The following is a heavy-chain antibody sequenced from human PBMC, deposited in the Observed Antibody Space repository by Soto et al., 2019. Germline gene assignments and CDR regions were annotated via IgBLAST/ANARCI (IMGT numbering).Heavy chain of an antibody. CDR2: ISSSGSSI. CDR1: GFTFSSYE. J-gene: IGHJ3*02. Sequence: GGSLRLSCAASGFTFSSYEMNWVRQAPGKGLEWISYISSSGSSIHYADSVKGRFTISRDNAKNSLYLQMNSLRAEDTAVYYCARISGWRIGGFGGAFDIWGQGTMVTVSS. D-gene: IGHD3-16*01. V-gene: IGHV3-48*03. CDR3: ARISGWRIGGFGGAFDI.